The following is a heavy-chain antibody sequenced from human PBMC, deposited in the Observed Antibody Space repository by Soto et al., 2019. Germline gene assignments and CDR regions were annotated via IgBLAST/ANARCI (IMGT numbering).Heavy chain of an antibody. V-gene: IGHV4-59*08. J-gene: IGHJ4*02. CDR3: ARLGPFTTFDL. Sequence: SETLSLTCTVSGGSISSYYWSWIRQPPGKGLEWIADINYSGNSNYNPSLQSRVTISVDTPKNQFSLKVRSVTAVDTAVYYCARLGPFTTFDLWGQGTLVTVYS. CDR1: GGSISSYY. D-gene: IGHD3-3*01. CDR2: INYSGNS.